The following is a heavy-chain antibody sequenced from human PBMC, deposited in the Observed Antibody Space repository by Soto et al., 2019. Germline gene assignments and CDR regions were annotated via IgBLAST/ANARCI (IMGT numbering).Heavy chain of an antibody. J-gene: IGHJ4*02. CDR3: ARAHPGYCSSTSCPRPFDY. Sequence: QPGGSLRLSCAASGFTVSSNYMSWVRQAPGKGLEWVSVIYSGGSTYYADSVKGRFTISRDNSKNTLYLQMNSLRAEDTAVYYCARAHPGYCSSTSCPRPFDYWGQGTLVTVSS. D-gene: IGHD2-2*01. V-gene: IGHV3-53*01. CDR1: GFTVSSNY. CDR2: IYSGGST.